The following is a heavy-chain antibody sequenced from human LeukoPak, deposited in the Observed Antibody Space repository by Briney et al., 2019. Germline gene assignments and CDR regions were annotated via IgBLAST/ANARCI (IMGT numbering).Heavy chain of an antibody. J-gene: IGHJ4*02. CDR2: MSYDGSEK. Sequence: PGRSLRLSCAASGFIFSSYGMHWVRQAPGKGLEWVAVMSYDGSEKYYADSVKGRFTISRDNSKNTLYLQLNSLRAEDTAVYYCARRAPYSYEWSTLDYWGQGTLVTVSS. V-gene: IGHV3-30*03. CDR1: GFIFSSYG. D-gene: IGHD5-18*01. CDR3: ARRAPYSYEWSTLDY.